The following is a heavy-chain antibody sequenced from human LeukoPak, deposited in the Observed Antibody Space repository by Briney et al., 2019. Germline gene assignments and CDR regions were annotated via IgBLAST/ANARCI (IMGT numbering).Heavy chain of an antibody. D-gene: IGHD6-19*01. CDR3: ARDVYSSGWLSFFDY. Sequence: GGSLRLSCAASGFTFSSYSMNGVRQAPGKGLEWVSSISSSSSYIYYADSVKGRFNIYRDNAKNSLYLQMNSLRAEDTAVYYCARDVYSSGWLSFFDYWGQGTLVTVSS. V-gene: IGHV3-21*01. CDR2: ISSSSSYI. CDR1: GFTFSSYS. J-gene: IGHJ4*02.